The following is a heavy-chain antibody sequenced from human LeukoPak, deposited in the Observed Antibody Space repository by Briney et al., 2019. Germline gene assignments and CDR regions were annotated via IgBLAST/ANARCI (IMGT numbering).Heavy chain of an antibody. CDR2: ISSSSSYI. D-gene: IGHD3-9*01. Sequence: GGSLRLSCAASGFTFSSYSMNWVRQAPGKGLEWVSSISSSSSYIYYADSVKGRFTISRDNAKNSLYLQMNSLRAEDTAVYYCARDLRNVILTGSFDYWGQGTLVTVSS. V-gene: IGHV3-21*01. CDR1: GFTFSSYS. CDR3: ARDLRNVILTGSFDY. J-gene: IGHJ4*02.